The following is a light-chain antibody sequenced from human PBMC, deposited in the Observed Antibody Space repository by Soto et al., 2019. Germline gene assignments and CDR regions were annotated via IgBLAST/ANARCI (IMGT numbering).Light chain of an antibody. CDR1: QSVSDW. V-gene: IGKV1-5*01. CDR2: DAS. J-gene: IGKJ1*01. Sequence: DIQMTQSPSTLSASVGDRVTITCRASQSVSDWLARYQLKPGKAPKLLIYDASSLESGVPSRFSGSGSGTEFTLTISSLQPDDFATYYCQQYGSYLWTFGQGTKVEV. CDR3: QQYGSYLWT.